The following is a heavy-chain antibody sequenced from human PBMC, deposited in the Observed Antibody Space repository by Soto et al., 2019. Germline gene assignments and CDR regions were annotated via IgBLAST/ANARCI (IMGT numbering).Heavy chain of an antibody. CDR1: GVSIHKSHPF. CDR3: CRVVRGATRHNEPDS. V-gene: IGHV4-39*01. J-gene: IGHJ5*01. Sequence: AETLSLTCTVSGVSIHKSHPFWAWIRQPPGKGLQFIASVYHNGGAHYNSSLKSRVTISVDTANNQVSLRMRSLTAADTAFYYCCRVVRGATRHNEPDSWGQGILVTVSS. D-gene: IGHD1-1*01. CDR2: VYHNGGA.